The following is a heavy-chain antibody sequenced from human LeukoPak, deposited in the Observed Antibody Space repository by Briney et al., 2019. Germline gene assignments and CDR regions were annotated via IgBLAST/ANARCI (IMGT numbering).Heavy chain of an antibody. J-gene: IGHJ4*02. Sequence: ASVKVSCKASGYTFTKYGFSWVRQAPGQGLEWMGWISAYNGNTNYAQKLQGRVTMTTDTSTSTAYMELSSLRSEDTAVYYCARVSELDSGWYGYWGQGTLVTVSS. CDR2: ISAYNGNT. D-gene: IGHD6-19*01. CDR3: ARVSELDSGWYGY. V-gene: IGHV1-18*01. CDR1: GYTFTKYG.